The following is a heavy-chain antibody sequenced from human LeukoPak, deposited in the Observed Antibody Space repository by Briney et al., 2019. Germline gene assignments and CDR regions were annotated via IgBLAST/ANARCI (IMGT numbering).Heavy chain of an antibody. CDR3: ARSYYYDYRQIDY. V-gene: IGHV4-39*01. D-gene: IGHD3-22*01. Sequence: SETLSLTCTVSGASISTSSYYWGWIRQPPGKGLEWLGSIYYSGSTYYNPSLKSRVTISVDTSKNQFSLNLYSVTAADTAAFYCARSYYYDYRQIDYWGQGTLVTVSS. CDR1: GASISTSSYY. CDR2: IYYSGST. J-gene: IGHJ4*02.